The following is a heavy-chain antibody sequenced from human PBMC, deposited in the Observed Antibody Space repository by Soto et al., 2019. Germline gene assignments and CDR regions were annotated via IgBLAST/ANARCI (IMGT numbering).Heavy chain of an antibody. V-gene: IGHV3-21*01. D-gene: IGHD5-18*01. CDR2: ISTGGNYI. CDR3: ARDSRIVARPAMGSVGFDP. J-gene: IGHJ5*02. Sequence: EVQLVESGGGLVKPGASLRLSCAASGFTFSSYSMNWVRQAPGKDLEWISSISTGGNYIYYADSVRGRFTISRDNAKTSLYLQMNSLRAEDTAVYYCARDSRIVARPAMGSVGFDPWGQGTLVTVSS. CDR1: GFTFSSYS.